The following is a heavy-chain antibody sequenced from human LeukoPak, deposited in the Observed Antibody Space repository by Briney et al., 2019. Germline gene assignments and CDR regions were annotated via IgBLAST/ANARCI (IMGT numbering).Heavy chain of an antibody. CDR2: ISFGDSDS. CDR3: ATARPHRGFDI. V-gene: IGHV5-51*01. CDR1: GYSFTSYW. J-gene: IGHJ3*02. Sequence: GESLKISCKGSGYSFTSYWIGWVRQMPGKGLEWMGIISFGDSDSRCSPSFQGQVTISVDKSINTAYLQWSSLKASDTAMYYCATARPHRGFDIWGQGTMVTVSS.